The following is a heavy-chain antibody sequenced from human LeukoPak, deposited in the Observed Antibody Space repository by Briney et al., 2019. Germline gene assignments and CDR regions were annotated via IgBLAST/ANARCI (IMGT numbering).Heavy chain of an antibody. CDR3: ARERWRSGSYHDAFDV. V-gene: IGHV3-72*01. D-gene: IGHD1-26*01. CDR1: GFTFSDHY. J-gene: IGHJ3*01. Sequence: GGSLRLSCAASGFTFSDHYMQWVRRAPGKGLEWVGRIRDKANSHTTEYAASVKGRFTISRDDSQRSMYLQMNSLKTEDTAVYYCARERWRSGSYHDAFDVWGQGTMVTVSS. CDR2: IRDKANSHTT.